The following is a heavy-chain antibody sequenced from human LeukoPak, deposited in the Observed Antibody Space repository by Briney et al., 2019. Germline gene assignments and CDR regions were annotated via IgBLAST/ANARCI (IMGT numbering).Heavy chain of an antibody. J-gene: IGHJ4*02. CDR3: ARVGSSGYYPYYFDY. CDR2: IYSGGST. CDR1: GFTVSGNY. D-gene: IGHD3-22*01. Sequence: GGSLRLSCAASGFTVSGNYVSWVRQAPGKGLEWVSVIYSGGSTYYADSVKGRFTISRDNSENTLYLQMNSLRAEDTAVYYCARVGSSGYYPYYFDYWGQGTLVTVSS. V-gene: IGHV3-53*01.